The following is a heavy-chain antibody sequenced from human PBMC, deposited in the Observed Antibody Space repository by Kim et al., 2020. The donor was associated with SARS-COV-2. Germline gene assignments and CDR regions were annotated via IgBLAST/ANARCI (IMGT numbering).Heavy chain of an antibody. V-gene: IGHV1-2*02. CDR2: INPDSGGT. J-gene: IGHJ3*01. CDR1: GHPLIANL. CDR3: ARGANTLSSFDL. Sequence: ASVKVSCKSPGHPLIANLMHWVRQAPGQGLEWMGWINPDSGGTKYAERFQGRVTMTRDTSISTVYMELSRLKSDDTAVYYCARGANTLSSFDLWGQGTMV.